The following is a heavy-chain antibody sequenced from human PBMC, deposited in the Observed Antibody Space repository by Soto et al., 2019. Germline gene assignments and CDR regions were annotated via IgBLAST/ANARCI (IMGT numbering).Heavy chain of an antibody. D-gene: IGHD2-15*01. CDR3: AREIRGAATPTFDY. Sequence: SETLSLTCTVSGGSVSSGSYYWSWIRQPPGKGLEWIGYTYYSGSTNYNPSLKSRVTISVDTSKNQFSLKLSPVTAADTAMYYCAREIRGAATPTFDYWGQGTLVTVSS. V-gene: IGHV4-61*01. CDR2: TYYSGST. CDR1: GGSVSSGSYY. J-gene: IGHJ4*02.